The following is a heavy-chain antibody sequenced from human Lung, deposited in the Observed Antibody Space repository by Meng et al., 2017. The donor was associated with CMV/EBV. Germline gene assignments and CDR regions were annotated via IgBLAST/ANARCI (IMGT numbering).Heavy chain of an antibody. CDR1: GGSISSSSYY. J-gene: IGHJ6*02. CDR2: VFHTGAT. CDR3: ARDSLYEPKYVTDV. V-gene: IGHV4-31*03. D-gene: IGHD5/OR15-5a*01. Sequence: LXCTVSGGSISSSSYYWSWIRQHPGKGPEWIGYVFHTGATYYSPSLNSRLTLSLDTSKNQFSLKLSSVTAADTAVYYCARDSLYEPKYVTDVLRPGXTVTVSS.